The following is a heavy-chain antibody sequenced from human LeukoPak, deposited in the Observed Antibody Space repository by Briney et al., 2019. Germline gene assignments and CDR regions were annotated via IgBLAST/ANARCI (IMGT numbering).Heavy chain of an antibody. CDR1: GFTFSSYA. CDR3: ARDSLDESGGSRAFDI. CDR2: IKQDGTEK. V-gene: IGHV3-7*01. D-gene: IGHD2-15*01. Sequence: GGSLRLSCAASGFTFSSYAMHWVRQAPGKGLEWVANIKQDGTEKYYVDSVKGRFTISRDNAKNTLYLQMNSLRAEDTAVYYCARDSLDESGGSRAFDIWGQGTMVTVSS. J-gene: IGHJ3*02.